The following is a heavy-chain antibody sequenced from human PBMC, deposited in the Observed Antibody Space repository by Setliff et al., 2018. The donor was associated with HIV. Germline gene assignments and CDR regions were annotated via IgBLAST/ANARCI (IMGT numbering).Heavy chain of an antibody. D-gene: IGHD2-8*02. J-gene: IGHJ4*02. CDR1: GGSINSRSYY. CDR2: IYFSGTP. Sequence: SETLSLTCTVSGGSINSRSYYWAWIRQPPGKGLEWVASIYFSGTPYYNPSLKNRVTISVDTSKNQFSLKLSSVTAAGTAVYYCARRGMWSYETGGNPTATFDYWGQGVLVTVSS. V-gene: IGHV4-39*01. CDR3: ARRGMWSYETGGNPTATFDY.